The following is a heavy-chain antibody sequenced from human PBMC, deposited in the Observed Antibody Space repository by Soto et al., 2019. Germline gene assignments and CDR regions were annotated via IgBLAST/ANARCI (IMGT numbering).Heavy chain of an antibody. D-gene: IGHD2-15*01. Sequence: EVQLLESGGGLVQPGGSLRLSCAASGFTFSTCAMDWVSQAPGKGLEWVSSISGGGDRTYYGDSMKGRFTISRDNSKNTLYLQIISLRADDTAVYYCAKQAVVVAATPWFDPWGQGTLVTVSS. CDR2: ISGGGDRT. CDR3: AKQAVVVAATPWFDP. CDR1: GFTFSTCA. V-gene: IGHV3-23*01. J-gene: IGHJ5*02.